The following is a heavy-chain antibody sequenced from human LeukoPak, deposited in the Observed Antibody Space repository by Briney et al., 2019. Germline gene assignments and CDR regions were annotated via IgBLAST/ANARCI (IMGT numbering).Heavy chain of an antibody. V-gene: IGHV1-2*04. D-gene: IGHD3-3*01. Sequence: ASVKVSCTASGYTFTVYYMHWVRQAPGQGLEWMGWINPNSGGTNYAQKFQGWVTMTRDTSISTAYMELSRLRSDDTAVYYCARGPRITIFGVVPPSYYYYGMDVWGQGTTVTVSS. CDR2: INPNSGGT. CDR1: GYTFTVYY. J-gene: IGHJ6*02. CDR3: ARGPRITIFGVVPPSYYYYGMDV.